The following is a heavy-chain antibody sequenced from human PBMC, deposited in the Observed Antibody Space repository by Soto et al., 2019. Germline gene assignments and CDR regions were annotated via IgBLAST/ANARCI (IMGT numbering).Heavy chain of an antibody. V-gene: IGHV4-34*01. J-gene: IGHJ6*03. D-gene: IGHD6-25*01. Sequence: QVQLQQWGAGLLKPSETLSLTCAVYGGSFSGYYWSWIRQPPGKGLEWNGEINHSGSTNYNPSLKGRVTISVDTSKTQFSLKVSFVTAADTAVYYCARPAAKNDYYMDVWGQGTTVTGSS. CDR1: GGSFSGYY. CDR3: ARPAAKNDYYMDV. CDR2: INHSGST.